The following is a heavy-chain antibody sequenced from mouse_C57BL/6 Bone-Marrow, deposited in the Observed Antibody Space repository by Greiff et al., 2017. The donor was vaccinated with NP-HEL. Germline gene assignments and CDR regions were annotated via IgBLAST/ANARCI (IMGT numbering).Heavy chain of an antibody. V-gene: IGHV1-54*01. CDR1: GYAFTNYL. CDR2: INPGSGGT. J-gene: IGHJ3*01. Sequence: QVQLKQSGAELVRPGTSVKVPCKASGYAFTNYLIEWVKQRPGQGLEWIGVINPGSGGTNYNEKFKGKATLTADKSSSTAYMQLSSLTSEDSAVYFCARSRGWTYYSNPFAYWGQGTLVTVSA. D-gene: IGHD2-5*01. CDR3: ARSRGWTYYSNPFAY.